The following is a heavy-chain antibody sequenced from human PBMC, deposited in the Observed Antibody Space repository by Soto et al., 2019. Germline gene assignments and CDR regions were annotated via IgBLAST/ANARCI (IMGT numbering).Heavy chain of an antibody. CDR1: GFTFSSYG. Sequence: GGSLRLSCAASGFTFSSYGMHWVRQAPGKGLEWVAVIWYDGSNKYYADSVKGRFTISRDNSKNTLYLQMNSLRAEDTAVYYCERDFAADSTYWFDPWGQGTLVTVSS. CDR2: IWYDGSNK. V-gene: IGHV3-33*01. J-gene: IGHJ5*02. D-gene: IGHD6-13*01. CDR3: ERDFAADSTYWFDP.